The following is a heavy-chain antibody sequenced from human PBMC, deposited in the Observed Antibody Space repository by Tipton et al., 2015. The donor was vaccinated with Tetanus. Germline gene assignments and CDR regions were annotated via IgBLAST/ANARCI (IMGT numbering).Heavy chain of an antibody. V-gene: IGHV3-48*02. CDR1: GFTFSGHS. J-gene: IGHJ4*02. Sequence: SLRLSCAASGFTFSGHSMNWVRQAPGQGLEWISYISSTSNAIYYADSVKGRFTISRDNAKNSLYLQLSSLGDEDTAVYYCARDRGAFTVTKSHDYWGRGTLVTVSS. CDR2: ISSTSNAI. CDR3: ARDRGAFTVTKSHDY. D-gene: IGHD4-17*01.